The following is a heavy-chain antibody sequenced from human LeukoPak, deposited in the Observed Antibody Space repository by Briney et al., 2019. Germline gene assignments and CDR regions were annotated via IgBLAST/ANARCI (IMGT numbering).Heavy chain of an antibody. CDR1: GFTFSSYA. D-gene: IGHD6-19*01. V-gene: IGHV3-23*01. CDR3: ARDWTQWLVKFDAFDI. CDR2: ISGSGGRT. Sequence: GGSLRLSCAASGFTFSSYAMSWVRQAPGKGLEWVSAISGSGGRTYYTDSVKGRFTISRDNSKNTLYLQMNSLRAEDTAVYYCARDWTQWLVKFDAFDIWGQGTMVTVSS. J-gene: IGHJ3*02.